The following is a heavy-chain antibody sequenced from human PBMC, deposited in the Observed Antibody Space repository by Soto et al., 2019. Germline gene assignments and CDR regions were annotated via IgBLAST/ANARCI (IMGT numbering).Heavy chain of an antibody. Sequence: GGSLRLSCAASGFTFSSYGMHWVRQAPGKGLEWVAVISYDGSNKYYADSVKGRFTISRDNFKNTLYLQMNSLRAEDTAVYYCAKDLGEYRFYYYGMDVWGQGTTVTVSS. J-gene: IGHJ6*02. CDR2: ISYDGSNK. V-gene: IGHV3-30*18. D-gene: IGHD3-10*01. CDR1: GFTFSSYG. CDR3: AKDLGEYRFYYYGMDV.